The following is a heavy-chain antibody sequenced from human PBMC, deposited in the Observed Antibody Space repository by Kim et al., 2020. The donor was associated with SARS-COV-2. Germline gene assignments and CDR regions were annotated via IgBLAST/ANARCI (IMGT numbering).Heavy chain of an antibody. CDR3: ARNSAAASYYYAMDI. D-gene: IGHD6-13*01. J-gene: IGHJ6*02. V-gene: IGHV4-59*01. Sequence: PSLKSRITISVDTSKNQFSLKVSSVTAADTAVYYCARNSAAASYYYAMDIWGQGTTVTVSS.